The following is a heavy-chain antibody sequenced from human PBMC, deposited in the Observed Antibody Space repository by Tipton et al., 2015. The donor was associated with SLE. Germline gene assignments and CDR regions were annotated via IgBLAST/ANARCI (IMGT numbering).Heavy chain of an antibody. V-gene: IGHV4-34*01. CDR2: INHSGST. CDR3: ARGPPFDY. Sequence: TLSLTCAVYGGSFSGYYWSWIRQPPGKGLEWIGEINHSGSTDYNPSLKSRVTISVDTSKNQFSLKLGSVTAADTAVYYCARGPPFDYWGQGTLVTVSS. J-gene: IGHJ4*02. CDR1: GGSFSGYY.